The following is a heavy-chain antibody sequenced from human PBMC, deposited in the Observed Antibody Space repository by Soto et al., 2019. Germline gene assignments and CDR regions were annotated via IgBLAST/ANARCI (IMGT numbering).Heavy chain of an antibody. CDR2: INPNSGGT. Sequence: ASVKVSCKASGYTFTGYYMHWVRQAPGQGLEWMGWINPNSGGTNYAQKIQGWATMTRDTSISTAYKELSRLRSDDTAVYYFARERELRGLRYFDWSLGGFDPWGQGTLVTVSS. CDR3: ARERELRGLRYFDWSLGGFDP. V-gene: IGHV1-2*04. D-gene: IGHD3-9*01. J-gene: IGHJ5*02. CDR1: GYTFTGYY.